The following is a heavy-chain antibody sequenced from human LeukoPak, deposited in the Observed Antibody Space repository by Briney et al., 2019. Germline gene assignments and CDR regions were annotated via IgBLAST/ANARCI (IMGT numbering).Heavy chain of an antibody. CDR1: GFTFSNYW. CDR2: IKLDGSEK. CDR3: ARGSFYDGSGYVNWYFDL. Sequence: GGSLRLSCAASGFTFSNYWMTWVRQAPGKGLEWVASIKLDGSEKYYVDSVRGRFTISRDNAKNSLYLQMNSLRAEDTAVYYCARGSFYDGSGYVNWYFDLWGRGTLVTVSS. V-gene: IGHV3-7*01. J-gene: IGHJ2*01. D-gene: IGHD3-22*01.